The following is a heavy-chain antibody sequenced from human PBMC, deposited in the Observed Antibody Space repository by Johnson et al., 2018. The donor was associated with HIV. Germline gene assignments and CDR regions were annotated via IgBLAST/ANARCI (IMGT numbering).Heavy chain of an antibody. CDR1: GFTFSSYG. J-gene: IGHJ3*02. V-gene: IGHV3-33*08. Sequence: QVQLVESGGGLVQPGGSLRLSCAASGFTFSSYGMHWVRKAPGKGLKWVAVIWYDGSNKYYADSVKGRFTISRDNSKNTRYLEINSLRAEDTAVYYRARAPGYSRAFDIWGQGTMITVSS. CDR3: ARAPGYSRAFDI. D-gene: IGHD5-18*01. CDR2: IWYDGSNK.